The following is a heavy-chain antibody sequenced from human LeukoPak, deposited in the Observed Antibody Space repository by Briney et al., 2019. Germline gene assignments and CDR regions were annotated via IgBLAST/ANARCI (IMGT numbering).Heavy chain of an antibody. CDR2: VNPTDGGT. CDR1: GYTFTTSY. V-gene: IGHV1-46*01. Sequence: ASVKVSCKAFGYTFTTSYLHWVRQAPGQGLEWMGSVNPTDGGTTFAQKFQGRVALPCDTSTSTVYMELSSLRSDDTAVYYCARDGIVGATNYFQHWGQGTLVTVSS. CDR3: ARDGIVGATNYFQH. J-gene: IGHJ1*01. D-gene: IGHD1-26*01.